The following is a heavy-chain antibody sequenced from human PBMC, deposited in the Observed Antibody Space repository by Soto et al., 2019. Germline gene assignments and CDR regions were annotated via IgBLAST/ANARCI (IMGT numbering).Heavy chain of an antibody. V-gene: IGHV3-7*05. Sequence: ESGGGLVQPGGSLRLSCVASGFTFRTYWMAWVRQAPEKGLEWVANIKYDESEKYYVDSVKGRFTVSRDNARNSLFVQMNSLRAEETAVYYCARVRTEIYYGMDVWGQGTTVTVSS. J-gene: IGHJ6*02. CDR2: IKYDESEK. CDR3: ARVRTEIYYGMDV. CDR1: GFTFRTYW.